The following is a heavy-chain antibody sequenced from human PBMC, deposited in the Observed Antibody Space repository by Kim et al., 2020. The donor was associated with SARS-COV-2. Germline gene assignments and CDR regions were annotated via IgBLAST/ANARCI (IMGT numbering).Heavy chain of an antibody. J-gene: IGHJ6*02. CDR1: GGSISSYY. V-gene: IGHV4-4*07. CDR2: IYTSGST. Sequence: SETMSLTCTVSGGSISSYYWSWIRQPAGKGLEWIGRIYTSGSTNYNPSLKSRVTMSVDTSKNQFSLKLSSVTAADTAVYYCAREGTISLSVYYYYGMDVWGQGTTVTVSS. D-gene: IGHD3-3*01. CDR3: AREGTISLSVYYYYGMDV.